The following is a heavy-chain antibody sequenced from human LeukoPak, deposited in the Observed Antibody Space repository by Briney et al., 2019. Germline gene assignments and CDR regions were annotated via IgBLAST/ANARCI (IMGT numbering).Heavy chain of an antibody. Sequence: KSGGSLRLSCAASGFTFSDYYMSWIRQAPGKGLERVSYISSSGSTIYYADSVKGRFTISRDNAKNSLYLQMNSLRAEDTAVYYCARENYYGSGSRSFDYWGQGTLVTVSS. J-gene: IGHJ4*02. CDR3: ARENYYGSGSRSFDY. CDR2: ISSSGSTI. V-gene: IGHV3-11*01. CDR1: GFTFSDYY. D-gene: IGHD3-10*01.